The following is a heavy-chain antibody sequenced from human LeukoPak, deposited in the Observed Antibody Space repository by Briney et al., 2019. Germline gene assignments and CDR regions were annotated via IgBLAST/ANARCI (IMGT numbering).Heavy chain of an antibody. CDR3: AKAKYQLPHDY. CDR1: EFTFSSYA. D-gene: IGHD2-2*01. V-gene: IGHV3-30-3*01. Sequence: PGRSLRLSCAASEFTFSSYAMHWVRQAPGKGLEWVAVISYGGSNQYYADSVKGRFTISRDISKDTLYLQMNSLRTEDTAVYYCAKAKYQLPHDYWGQGTLVTVSS. CDR2: ISYGGSNQ. J-gene: IGHJ4*02.